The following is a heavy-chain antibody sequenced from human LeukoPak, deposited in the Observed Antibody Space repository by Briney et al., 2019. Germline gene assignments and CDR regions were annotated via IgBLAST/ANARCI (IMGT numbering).Heavy chain of an antibody. CDR3: ATRPDIAATGPGWLDP. D-gene: IGHD6-13*01. V-gene: IGHV4-34*01. CDR2: INHSEST. J-gene: IGHJ5*02. CDR1: GGSFSDYY. Sequence: PSETLSLTCAVYGGSFSDYYWSWIRQPPGKGLEWIGEINHSESTNYNPSLKSRVTVSVDTSKNQFSLKLSSVTAADTAVYYCATRPDIAATGPGWLDPWGQGTLVTVSS.